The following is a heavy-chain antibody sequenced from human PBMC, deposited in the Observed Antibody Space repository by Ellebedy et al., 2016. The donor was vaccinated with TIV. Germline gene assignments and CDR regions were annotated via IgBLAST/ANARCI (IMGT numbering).Heavy chain of an antibody. V-gene: IGHV4-59*06. J-gene: IGHJ5*02. Sequence: SETLSLTXTVSGGSISSYYWKWIRQTPGKGLEWLGHIYSSGSTYYNPSLKSRVTMSVDTSKNQFSLRLRSVTAADTAVYYCSTRYCSSPTCYNGFDPWGQGTLVIVSS. CDR3: STRYCSSPTCYNGFDP. CDR1: GGSISSYY. D-gene: IGHD2-15*01. CDR2: IYSSGST.